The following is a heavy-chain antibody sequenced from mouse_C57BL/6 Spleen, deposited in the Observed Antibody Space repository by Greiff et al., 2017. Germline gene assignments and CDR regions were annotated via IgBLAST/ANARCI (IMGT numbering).Heavy chain of an antibody. Sequence: EVQRVESGPGLVKPSQSLSLTCSVTGYSITSGYYWNWIRQFPGNKLEWMGYISYDGSNNYNPSLKNRISNTRDTSKNQFFLKLNSVTTEDTATYYCARSYGSSPAWFAYWGQGTLVTVSA. V-gene: IGHV3-6*01. CDR1: GYSITSGYY. J-gene: IGHJ3*01. CDR3: ARSYGSSPAWFAY. CDR2: ISYDGSN. D-gene: IGHD1-1*01.